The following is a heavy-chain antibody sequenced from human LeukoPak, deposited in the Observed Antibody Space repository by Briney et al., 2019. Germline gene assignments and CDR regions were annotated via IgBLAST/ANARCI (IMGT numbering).Heavy chain of an antibody. V-gene: IGHV4-39*01. CDR1: GGSISSSSYY. CDR2: IYYSGST. D-gene: IGHD3-16*01. CDR3: ARTSMITTDFDY. Sequence: SETLSLTCTVSGGSISSSSYYWARIRQPPGKGLGWIGSIYYSGSTYYNPSLKSRVTISVDTSKSQFSLKLSSVTAADTAVYYCARTSMITTDFDYWGQGTLVTVSS. J-gene: IGHJ4*02.